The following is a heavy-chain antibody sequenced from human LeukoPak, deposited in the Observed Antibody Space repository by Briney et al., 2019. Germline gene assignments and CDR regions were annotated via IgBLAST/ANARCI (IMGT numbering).Heavy chain of an antibody. CDR1: GFTFSSYA. V-gene: IGHV3-64*01. CDR3: ARAGSGGNYYYYYYMDV. CDR2: ISSNGGST. Sequence: PGGSLRLSCAASGFTFSSYAMHWVRQAPGKGLEYVSAISSNGGSTYYANSVKGRFTISRDNSKNTLYLQMGSLRAEDMAVYYCARAGSGGNYYYYYYMDVWGKGTTVTISS. D-gene: IGHD2-15*01. J-gene: IGHJ6*03.